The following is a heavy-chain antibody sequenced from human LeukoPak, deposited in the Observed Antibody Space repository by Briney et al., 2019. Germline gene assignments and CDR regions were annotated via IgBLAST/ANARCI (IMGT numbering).Heavy chain of an antibody. D-gene: IGHD3-3*01. V-gene: IGHV3-30-3*01. Sequence: GGSLRLSCAPSGFIFSSYAMSWVRQAPGKGLEWVAVISYDGSNKYYADSVKGRFTISRDNSKNTLYLQMNSLRAEDTAVYYCARAPLNYDFWSGYYTPDYWGQGTLVTVSS. CDR3: ARAPLNYDFWSGYYTPDY. CDR2: ISYDGSNK. CDR1: GFIFSSYA. J-gene: IGHJ4*02.